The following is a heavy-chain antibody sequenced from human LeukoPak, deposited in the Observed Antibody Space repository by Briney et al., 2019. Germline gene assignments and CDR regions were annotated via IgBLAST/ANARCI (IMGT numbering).Heavy chain of an antibody. V-gene: IGHV5-51*01. CDR2: IYPADSDI. CDR3: ARRHGSSFTVGDY. CDR1: GYSFTRYW. D-gene: IGHD6-6*01. J-gene: IGHJ4*02. Sequence: GESLKISCKGSGYSFTRYWIGWVRQMPGKGLEWMGIIYPADSDIRYSPSFRGQVTISADKSISTAYLQWSSLKASDTAMYYCARRHGSSFTVGDYWGQGTLVTVSS.